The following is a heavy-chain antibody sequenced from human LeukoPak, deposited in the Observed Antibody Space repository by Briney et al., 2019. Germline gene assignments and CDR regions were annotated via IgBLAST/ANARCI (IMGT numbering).Heavy chain of an antibody. V-gene: IGHV4-61*01. CDR1: GGSVSSGSYY. CDR2: IYYSGST. Sequence: PSETLSLTCTVSGGSVSSGSYYWSWIRQPPGKGLEWIGYIYYSGSTNYNPSLKSRVTISVDTSKNQFSLKLSSVTAADTAVYYCARTTYGSFDYWGQGTLVTVSS. CDR3: ARTTYGSFDY. D-gene: IGHD4-17*01. J-gene: IGHJ4*02.